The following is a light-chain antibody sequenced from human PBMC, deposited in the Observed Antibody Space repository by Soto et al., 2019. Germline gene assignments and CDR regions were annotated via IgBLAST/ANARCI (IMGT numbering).Light chain of an antibody. CDR1: QGISNY. CDR2: AAS. V-gene: IGKV1-27*01. J-gene: IGKJ4*01. Sequence: DIQMTQSASSLSASLGDRVTITCRASQGISNYLAWYQQKPGKAPTLLIHAASTLQSGVSSRFSGSGYGTDFTLTIGSLQTEDVATYYCQKYNSVPLTFGGGTKVDIK. CDR3: QKYNSVPLT.